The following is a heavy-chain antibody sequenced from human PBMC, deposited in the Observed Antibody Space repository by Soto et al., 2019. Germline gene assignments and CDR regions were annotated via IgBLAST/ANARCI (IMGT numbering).Heavy chain of an antibody. CDR3: GSVRPSGYVLS. J-gene: IGHJ5*02. CDR2: VYFSGNT. D-gene: IGHD6-25*01. CDR1: GGALIGYY. Sequence: SDTLSLAPTVSGGALIGYYWTWIRQSPGKGLEWIGHVYFSGNTNYNPSLKSRVTISIDTSKNQFSLRLASVTAADTAFYYCGSVRPSGYVLSWGQGTLVTVSS. V-gene: IGHV4-59*01.